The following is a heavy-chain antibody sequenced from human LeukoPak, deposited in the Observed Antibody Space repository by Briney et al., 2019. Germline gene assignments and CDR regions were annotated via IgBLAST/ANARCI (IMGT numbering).Heavy chain of an antibody. CDR2: MNPDSGNT. V-gene: IGHV1-8*01. CDR3: ARGQIVYSFDRSGYFDY. Sequence: ASVKVSCKASGYTFTSYEINWVRQATGQRLEWMGWMNPDSGNTGYAQQFQGRVTMTRNTSISTAYMELSSLRSEDTAVYYCARGQIVYSFDRSGYFDYWGQGNLVTVSS. D-gene: IGHD3-22*01. J-gene: IGHJ4*02. CDR1: GYTFTSYE.